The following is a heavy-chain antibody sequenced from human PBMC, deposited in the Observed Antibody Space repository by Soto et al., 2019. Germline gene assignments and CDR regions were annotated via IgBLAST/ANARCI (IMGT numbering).Heavy chain of an antibody. V-gene: IGHV1-18*01. Sequence: QVQLVQSGAEVKKPGASVKVSCKASGYTFTSYGISWVRQAPGQGLEWMGWISANNGNTNYAQKLQGRVTMTTDTSTRTGYRELRSLRSDDTAVYYCARDRGSYALDYWGQGTLVTVSS. D-gene: IGHD1-26*01. CDR1: GYTFTSYG. CDR2: ISANNGNT. CDR3: ARDRGSYALDY. J-gene: IGHJ4*02.